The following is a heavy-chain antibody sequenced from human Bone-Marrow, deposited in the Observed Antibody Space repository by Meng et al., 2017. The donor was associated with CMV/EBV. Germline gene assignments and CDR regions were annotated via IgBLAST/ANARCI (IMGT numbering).Heavy chain of an antibody. CDR2: IYAGGRSA. CDR1: GFTFNNYA. Sequence: GGSLRLSCAASGFTFNNYAMNWVRQAPGKGLEWVAVIYAGGRSAYYADSVKGRFTIFRDSSKNTVYLEMNSLRAEDTALYYCAKDSTYSAWGQGTLVTVPS. V-gene: IGHV3-23*03. D-gene: IGHD6-13*01. J-gene: IGHJ5*02. CDR3: AKDSTYSA.